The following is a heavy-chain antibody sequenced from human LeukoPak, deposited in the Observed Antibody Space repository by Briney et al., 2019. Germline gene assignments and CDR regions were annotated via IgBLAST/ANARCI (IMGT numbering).Heavy chain of an antibody. CDR3: ARGRTNSSGWSVDY. V-gene: IGHV4-34*01. Sequence: SETLSLTCAVYGGSFSGYYWSWIRQPPGKGLERIGEINHSGSTNYNPSLKSRVTISVDTSKNQFSLKLSSVTAADTAVYYCARGRTNSSGWSVDYWGQGTLVTVSS. D-gene: IGHD6-19*01. CDR2: INHSGST. CDR1: GGSFSGYY. J-gene: IGHJ4*02.